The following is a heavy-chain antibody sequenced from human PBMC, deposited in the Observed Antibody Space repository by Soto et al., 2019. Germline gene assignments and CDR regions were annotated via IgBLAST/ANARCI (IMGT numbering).Heavy chain of an antibody. Sequence: ASVKVSCKASGYTFTSYGISWVRQAPGQGLEWMGWISAYNGNTNYAQKLQGRVTVTTDTSTSTAYMELRSLRSDDTAVYYCARGIVGATYYYYGMDVWGQGTTVTVSS. CDR2: ISAYNGNT. J-gene: IGHJ6*02. D-gene: IGHD1-26*01. V-gene: IGHV1-18*01. CDR3: ARGIVGATYYYYGMDV. CDR1: GYTFTSYG.